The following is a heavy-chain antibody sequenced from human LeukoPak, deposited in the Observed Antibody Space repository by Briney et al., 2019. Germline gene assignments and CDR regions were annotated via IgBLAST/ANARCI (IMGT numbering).Heavy chain of an antibody. CDR3: ARSGGYSSPQNY. Sequence: SETLSLTCTVSGGSISSYYWSWIRQPPGKGLEWIGYIYYSGTTNYNPSLKSRVSISVDTSKSQFSLKLNSVTAADTAVYYCARSGGYSSPQNYWGQGTLVTVSS. D-gene: IGHD6-19*01. J-gene: IGHJ4*02. CDR2: IYYSGTT. V-gene: IGHV4-59*01. CDR1: GGSISSYY.